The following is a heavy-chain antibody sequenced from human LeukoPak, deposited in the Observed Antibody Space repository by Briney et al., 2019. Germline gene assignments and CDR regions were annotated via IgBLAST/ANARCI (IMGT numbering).Heavy chain of an antibody. Sequence: GGSLRLPCAASGFTFSSYAIHWVRQAPGKGLEWVAVISYDGSNKYYADSVKGRFTISRDNSKNTLYLQMNSLKAEDTAVYYCARSVKPLYYFDYWGQGTLVTVSS. V-gene: IGHV3-30-3*01. J-gene: IGHJ4*02. CDR1: GFTFSSYA. CDR2: ISYDGSNK. CDR3: ARSVKPLYYFDY. D-gene: IGHD4-23*01.